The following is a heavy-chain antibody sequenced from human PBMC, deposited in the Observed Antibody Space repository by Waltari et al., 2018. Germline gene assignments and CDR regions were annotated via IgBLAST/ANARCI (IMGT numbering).Heavy chain of an antibody. Sequence: QVQLVQSGAEVKKPGASVKVSCKVSGYTLTELSMHWVRQAPGKGLGWMGGCDPEEGETIYAQKCQGRVTMTEDTSTDTAYMELSSLRSEDTAVYYCATMGLCTNGVGYPPFYGMDVWGQGTTVTVSS. CDR2: CDPEEGET. J-gene: IGHJ6*02. V-gene: IGHV1-24*01. CDR1: GYTLTELS. CDR3: ATMGLCTNGVGYPPFYGMDV. D-gene: IGHD2-8*01.